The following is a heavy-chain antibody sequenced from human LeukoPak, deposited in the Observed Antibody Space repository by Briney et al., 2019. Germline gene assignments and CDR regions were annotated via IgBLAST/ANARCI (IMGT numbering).Heavy chain of an antibody. CDR2: IDSGGST. CDR3: ARGPYYDFWSGYSGGVDY. Sequence: GGSLRLSCAASGFTVSSNYMSWVRQAPGKGLEWVSVIDSGGSTYYADSVKGRFTISRDNSKNTLYLQMNSLRAEDTAVYYCARGPYYDFWSGYSGGVDYWGQGTLVTVSS. V-gene: IGHV3-53*01. CDR1: GFTVSSNY. D-gene: IGHD3-3*01. J-gene: IGHJ4*02.